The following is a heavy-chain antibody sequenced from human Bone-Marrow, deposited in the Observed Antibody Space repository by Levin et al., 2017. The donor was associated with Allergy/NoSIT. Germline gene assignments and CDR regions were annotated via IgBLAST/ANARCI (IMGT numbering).Heavy chain of an antibody. J-gene: IGHJ4*02. CDR2: INPNSGDT. CDR1: GYTFTAYY. CDR3: ARNLFDYYDKSGCYSF. V-gene: IGHV1-2*02. D-gene: IGHD3-22*01. Sequence: GESLKISCKASGYTFTAYYIHWVRQAPGQGLEWMGWINPNSGDTNLAQKFQGRVSMTRDTSINTAYMELSRLRSDDTAVFYCARNLFDYYDKSGCYSFWGQGSLVTVSS.